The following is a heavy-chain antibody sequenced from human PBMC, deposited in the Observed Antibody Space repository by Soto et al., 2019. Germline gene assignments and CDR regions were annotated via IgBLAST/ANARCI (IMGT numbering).Heavy chain of an antibody. Sequence: GGSLRLSCAASGFTFSSYAMSLVRQAPGKGLEWVSAISGSGGSTYYADSVKGRFTISRDNSKNTLYLQMNSLRAEDTAVYYCAKAVQLWPAGGMDVWGEGTTVTVSS. CDR3: AKAVQLWPAGGMDV. D-gene: IGHD5-18*01. V-gene: IGHV3-23*01. CDR2: ISGSGGST. J-gene: IGHJ6*04. CDR1: GFTFSSYA.